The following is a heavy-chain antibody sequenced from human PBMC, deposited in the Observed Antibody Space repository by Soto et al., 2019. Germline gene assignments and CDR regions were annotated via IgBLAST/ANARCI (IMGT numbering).Heavy chain of an antibody. CDR1: GDLFNNYA. D-gene: IGHD6-13*01. Sequence: QVQLVQSGAEVKEHGSSVKVSCKATGDLFNNYAFNWVRQAPGQGLEWMGRISPLFSTTNYAQKFQGRVTIGADELTTIVYLEVSNLESEDTAMYCFAASSSVAAAGYFKFWGQGTLVTVSP. CDR2: ISPLFSTT. J-gene: IGHJ4*02. CDR3: AASSSVAAAGYFKF. V-gene: IGHV1-69*01.